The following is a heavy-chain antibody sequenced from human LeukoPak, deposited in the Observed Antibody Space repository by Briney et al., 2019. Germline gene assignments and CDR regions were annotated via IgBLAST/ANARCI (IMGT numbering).Heavy chain of an antibody. CDR1: GFTFSSYS. J-gene: IGHJ5*02. CDR2: ISSSSSYI. V-gene: IGHV3-21*01. D-gene: IGHD5-24*01. CDR3: ARGPGRDGYKQGGP. Sequence: PGGSLRLSCAASGFTFSSYSMNWVRQAPGKGLEWVSSISSSSSYIYYADSVKGRFTISRDNAKNSLYLQMYSLRAEDAAVYYCARGPGRDGYKQGGPWGQGTLVTVSS.